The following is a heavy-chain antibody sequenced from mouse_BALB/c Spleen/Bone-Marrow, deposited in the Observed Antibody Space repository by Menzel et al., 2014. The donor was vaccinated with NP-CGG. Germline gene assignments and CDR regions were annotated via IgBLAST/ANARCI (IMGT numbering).Heavy chain of an antibody. D-gene: IGHD2-4*01. CDR3: TRDDYGY. J-gene: IGHJ2*01. CDR1: W. V-gene: IGHV1S127*01. CDR2: IDPSDSYT. Sequence: WMHWVKQRPGQGLEWIGTIDPSDSYTSYNQKFKGKATSTVDTSSSTAYMQLSSLTSEDSAVYYCTRDDYGYWGQGTTLTVSS.